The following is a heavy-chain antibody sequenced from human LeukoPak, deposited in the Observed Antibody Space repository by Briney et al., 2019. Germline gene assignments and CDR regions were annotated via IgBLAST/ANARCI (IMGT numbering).Heavy chain of an antibody. CDR1: GFTFSGSD. CDR3: TMIGFDY. CDR2: IRSKANSDAT. Sequence: PGGSLRLSCAASGFTFSGSDMHWVRQASGKGLEWVGRIRSKANSDATAYAASVKGRFTISRDDSKNTAYLQMNSLKTEDTAVYYCTMIGFDYWGQGTLVTVSS. J-gene: IGHJ4*02. D-gene: IGHD3-22*01. V-gene: IGHV3-73*01.